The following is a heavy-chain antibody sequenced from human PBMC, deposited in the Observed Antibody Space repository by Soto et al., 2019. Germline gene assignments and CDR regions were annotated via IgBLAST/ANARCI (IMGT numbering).Heavy chain of an antibody. V-gene: IGHV3-9*01. CDR3: AKDMYIVVVPAAMDY. CDR2: ISWNSGSI. Sequence: SLRLSCAASGFTFDDYAMHWVRQAPGKGLEWVSGISWNSGSIGYADSVKGRFTISRDNAKNSLYLQMNSLRAEDTALYYCAKDMYIVVVPAAMDYWGQGTLVTVSS. J-gene: IGHJ4*02. CDR1: GFTFDDYA. D-gene: IGHD2-2*01.